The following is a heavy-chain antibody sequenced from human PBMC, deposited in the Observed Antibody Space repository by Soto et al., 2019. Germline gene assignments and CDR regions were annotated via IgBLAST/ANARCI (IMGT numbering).Heavy chain of an antibody. Sequence: QVQLVQSGAEVKKPGASVKVSCKASGYTFTGYYMHWVRQAPGQGLEWMGWINPNSGGTNYAQKFHGWVTITRDTSISTAYMALSRLRSDDTAVYYCARAGSGSYGYFDYWGQGPLVTVSS. D-gene: IGHD1-26*01. CDR3: ARAGSGSYGYFDY. V-gene: IGHV1-2*04. J-gene: IGHJ4*02. CDR1: GYTFTGYY. CDR2: INPNSGGT.